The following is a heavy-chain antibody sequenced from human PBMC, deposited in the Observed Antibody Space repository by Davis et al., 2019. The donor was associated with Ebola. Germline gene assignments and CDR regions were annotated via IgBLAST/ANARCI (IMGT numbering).Heavy chain of an antibody. D-gene: IGHD6-6*01. V-gene: IGHV4-34*01. J-gene: IGHJ6*02. CDR1: GGSFSGYY. CDR2: INHSGST. Sequence: ETLSLTCAVYGGSFSGYYWSWIRQPPGKGLEWIGEINHSGSTNYNPSLKSRVTISVDTSKNQFSLKLSSVTAADTAVYYCARVGSIAARPDFYYYYGMDVWGQGTTVTVSS. CDR3: ARVGSIAARPDFYYYYGMDV.